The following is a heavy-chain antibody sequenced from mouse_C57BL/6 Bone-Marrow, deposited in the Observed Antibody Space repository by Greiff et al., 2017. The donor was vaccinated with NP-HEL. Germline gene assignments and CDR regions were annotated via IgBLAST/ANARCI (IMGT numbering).Heavy chain of an antibody. Sequence: EVKLQQSGAELVRPGASVKLSCTASGFNIKDDYMHWVKQRPEQGLEWIGWIDPENGDTEYASKFQGKATITADTSSNTAYLQLSSLTSEDTAVYYCTTRLLRYFDVWGTGTTVTVSS. CDR3: TTRLLRYFDV. J-gene: IGHJ1*03. V-gene: IGHV14-4*01. CDR2: IDPENGDT. D-gene: IGHD2-10*01. CDR1: GFNIKDDY.